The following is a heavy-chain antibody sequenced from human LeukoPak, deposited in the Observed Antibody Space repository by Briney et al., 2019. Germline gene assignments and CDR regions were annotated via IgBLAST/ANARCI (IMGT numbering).Heavy chain of an antibody. CDR1: GGSFSGYY. J-gene: IGHJ4*02. D-gene: IGHD5-24*01. CDR3: ASRSSDGYNPH. CDR2: INHSGST. V-gene: IGHV4-34*01. Sequence: PSETLSLTCAVYGGSFSGYYWSWIRQPPGTGLEWIGEINHSGSTNYNPSLKSRVTISVDTSKNQFSLKLSSVTAADTAVYYCASRSSDGYNPHWGQGTLVTVSS.